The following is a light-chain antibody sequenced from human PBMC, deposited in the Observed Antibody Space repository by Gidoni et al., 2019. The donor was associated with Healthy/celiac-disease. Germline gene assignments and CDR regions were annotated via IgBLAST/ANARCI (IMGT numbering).Light chain of an antibody. Sequence: DIQMTQSPSSLSASVGDRVTITCRASQSISSYLNWYQQKPGKAPKLQIYAASSLQSGVPSRFSGSGSGTDFTLTISSLQPEDFATYYCQQSYSTPPEWTFGQXTKVEIK. CDR2: AAS. CDR1: QSISSY. CDR3: QQSYSTPPEWT. V-gene: IGKV1-39*01. J-gene: IGKJ1*01.